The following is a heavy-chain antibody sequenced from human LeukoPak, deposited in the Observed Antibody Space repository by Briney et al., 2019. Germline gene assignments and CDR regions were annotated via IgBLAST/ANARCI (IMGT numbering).Heavy chain of an antibody. CDR1: GFTFTSSA. V-gene: IGHV1-58*02. CDR3: AADRHRGDAFDI. J-gene: IGHJ3*02. D-gene: IGHD1-14*01. Sequence: ASVKVSCKASGFTFTSSAMQWVRQARGQRLEWIGWIAVGSGNTKYAQKFQERVTITRDMSTTTAYMELSSLRSEDTAVYYCAADRHRGDAFDIWGQGTMVTVSS. CDR2: IAVGSGNT.